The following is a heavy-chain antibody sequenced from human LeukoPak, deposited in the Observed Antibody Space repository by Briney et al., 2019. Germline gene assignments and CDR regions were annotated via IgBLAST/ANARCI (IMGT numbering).Heavy chain of an antibody. D-gene: IGHD3-9*01. CDR3: ARPQTLTRVGMRDAFDI. Sequence: GESLQISCKGSGYSFTSFWIGWVRQMPGKGLEWMGSIYPGDSETRYSPSFQGQVTISADKSISTAYLQWSSLKASDTAMYYCARPQTLTRVGMRDAFDIWGQGTMVTVSS. CDR1: GYSFTSFW. J-gene: IGHJ3*02. V-gene: IGHV5-51*01. CDR2: IYPGDSET.